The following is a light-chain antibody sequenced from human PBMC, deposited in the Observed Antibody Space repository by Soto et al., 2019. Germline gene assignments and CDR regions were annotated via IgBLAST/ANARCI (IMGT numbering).Light chain of an antibody. CDR1: QSIRRF. V-gene: IGKV1-39*01. J-gene: IGKJ1*01. CDR2: AAS. Sequence: DIQMTQSPSSLAASVGDRVTITCRASQSIRRFLNWYQQKSGKPPQLLIYAASSLQSGVPSRFSGSGSGTDFTLTISSLQPEDFATYSCQQTYLTPPWTFGQGSKVEIK. CDR3: QQTYLTPPWT.